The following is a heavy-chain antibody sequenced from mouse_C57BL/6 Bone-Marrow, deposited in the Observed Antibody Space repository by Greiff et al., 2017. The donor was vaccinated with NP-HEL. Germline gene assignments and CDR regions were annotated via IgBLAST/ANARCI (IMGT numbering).Heavy chain of an antibody. Sequence: EVQRVESGEGLVKPGGSLKLSCAASGFTFSSYAMSWVRQTPEKRLEWVAYISSGGDYIYYADTVKGRFTISRVNARNTLYLQMSSLKSEDTAMYYCTRDRGTTVVYWYFDVWGTGTTVTVSS. D-gene: IGHD1-1*01. CDR1: GFTFSSYA. CDR3: TRDRGTTVVYWYFDV. J-gene: IGHJ1*03. CDR2: ISSGGDYI. V-gene: IGHV5-9-1*02.